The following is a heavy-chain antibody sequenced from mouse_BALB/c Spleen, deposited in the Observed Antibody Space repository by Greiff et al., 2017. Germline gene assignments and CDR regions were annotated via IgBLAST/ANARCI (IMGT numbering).Heavy chain of an antibody. V-gene: IGHV1-69*02. Sequence: QVQLKQPGAELVKPGAPVKLSCKASGYTFTSYWMNWVKQRPGRGLEWIGRIDPSDSETHYNQKFKDKATLTVDKSSSTAYIQLSSLTSEDSAVYYCASSVYYGSSWFAYWGQGTLVTVSA. CDR1: GYTFTSYW. CDR2: IDPSDSET. CDR3: ASSVYYGSSWFAY. D-gene: IGHD1-1*01. J-gene: IGHJ3*01.